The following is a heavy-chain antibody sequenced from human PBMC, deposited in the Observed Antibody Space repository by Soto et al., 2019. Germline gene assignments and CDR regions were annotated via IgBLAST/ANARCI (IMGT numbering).Heavy chain of an antibody. CDR3: ATNTPYYYYYYGMDV. CDR1: GYTFTSYD. J-gene: IGHJ6*02. Sequence: QVQLVQSGAEVKKPGASVKVSCKASGYTFTSYDINWVRQATGQGLEWMGWMNPNSGNTGYAQKIQGRVTMTRNTSISTAYMELSSLRSEDTAVYYCATNTPYYYYYYGMDVWGQGTTVTVSS. V-gene: IGHV1-8*01. CDR2: MNPNSGNT.